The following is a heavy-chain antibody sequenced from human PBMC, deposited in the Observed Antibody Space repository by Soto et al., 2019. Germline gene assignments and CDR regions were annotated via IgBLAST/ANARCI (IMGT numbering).Heavy chain of an antibody. CDR1: GYTFSSYV. J-gene: IGHJ4*02. CDR3: ARARRWVLTGYWEFDY. D-gene: IGHD3-9*01. CDR2: INPYNGHT. V-gene: IGHV1-18*04. Sequence: ASVKVSCKASGYTFSSYVINWVRQAPGQGVEWMGWINPYNGHTNHAQEFQDRVTMTTDTSTTTAYMELRGLRSDDTAVYYCARARRWVLTGYWEFDYWGQGTLVTV.